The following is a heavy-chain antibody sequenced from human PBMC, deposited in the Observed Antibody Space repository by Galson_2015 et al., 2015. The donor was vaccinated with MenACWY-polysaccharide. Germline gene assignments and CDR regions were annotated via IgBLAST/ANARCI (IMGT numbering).Heavy chain of an antibody. Sequence: SLRLSCAASGFDFTRYSMNWVRQAPGKGLEWLSYITGSSDTIYYADSVKGRFTISRDNARNSLVLQLRSLTVEDTAVYYCARERATVIADSNGMGVWGQGTAVTVSS. CDR3: ARERATVIADSNGMGV. D-gene: IGHD2-21*01. J-gene: IGHJ6*02. CDR1: GFDFTRYS. CDR2: ITGSSDTI. V-gene: IGHV3-48*01.